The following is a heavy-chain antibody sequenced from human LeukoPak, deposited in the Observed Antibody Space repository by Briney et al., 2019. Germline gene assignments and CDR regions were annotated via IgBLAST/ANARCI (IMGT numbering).Heavy chain of an antibody. CDR3: TRSPGLGYNYASFGY. V-gene: IGHV4-59*08. CDR1: GGSISSYY. J-gene: IGHJ4*02. CDR2: TLYSGST. Sequence: SETLSLTCTVSGGSISSYYWSWIRQPPGKGLEWIGYTLYSGSTSYNPSLKSRVTISVDTSKNQFSLKLSSVTAADTAVYYCTRSPGLGYNYASFGYWGQGTPVTVSS. D-gene: IGHD5-18*01.